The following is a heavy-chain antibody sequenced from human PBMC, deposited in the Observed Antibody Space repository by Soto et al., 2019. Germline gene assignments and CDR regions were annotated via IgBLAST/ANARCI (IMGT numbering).Heavy chain of an antibody. Sequence: SETLSLTCTVSGGSISSYYWSWIRQPPGKGLEWIGYIYYSGSTNYNPSLKSRVTISVDTSKNQFSLKLSSVTAADTAVYYCARLGLPYYFDYWGQGTLVTVSS. V-gene: IGHV4-59*08. CDR3: ARLGLPYYFDY. CDR1: GGSISSYY. CDR2: IYYSGST. J-gene: IGHJ4*02.